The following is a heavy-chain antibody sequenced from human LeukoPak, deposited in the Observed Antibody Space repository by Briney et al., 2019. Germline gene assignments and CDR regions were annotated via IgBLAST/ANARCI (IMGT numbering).Heavy chain of an antibody. CDR2: ISAGGAST. CDR1: GLTFSSYA. Sequence: GGSLRLSCAASGLTFSSYAMSWVRQAPGKGLDWVSSISAGGASTYYADSVKGRFTTSRDNSKNTLYLQMNSLRAEDTAVYYCAKAGGGMATMGTLGAFDIWGQGTLAAVSS. D-gene: IGHD5-24*01. CDR3: AKAGGGMATMGTLGAFDI. V-gene: IGHV3-23*01. J-gene: IGHJ3*02.